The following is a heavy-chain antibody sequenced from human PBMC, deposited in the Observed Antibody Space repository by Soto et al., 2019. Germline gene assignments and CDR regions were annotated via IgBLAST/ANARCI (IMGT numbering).Heavy chain of an antibody. Sequence: EVQLVESGGGLVKPGGSLRVSCAASGFTFSNAWMSWVRQAPGKGLEWVGRIKSKTDGGTTDYAAPVKGRFTISRDNSKNSLYLQMNSLRAEDTAVYYCAKMTSGSYGRNYGMDVWGQGTTVTVSS. D-gene: IGHD5-18*01. V-gene: IGHV3-15*01. J-gene: IGHJ6*02. CDR2: IKSKTDGGTT. CDR3: AKMTSGSYGRNYGMDV. CDR1: GFTFSNAW.